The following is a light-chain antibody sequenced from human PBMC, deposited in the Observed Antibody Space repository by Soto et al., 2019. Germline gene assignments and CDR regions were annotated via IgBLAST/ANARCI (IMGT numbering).Light chain of an antibody. V-gene: IGKV3-20*01. CDR2: GAS. Sequence: EIVLTQSPGTLSLSPGERATLSCRASQSVSSNYLAWYQQKRGQAPRLLIYGASSRATGIPTRFSGSGSGTDFTLTISRMEPEDFSVYYCQQYDTSPRTFGQGTKVEI. CDR3: QQYDTSPRT. J-gene: IGKJ1*01. CDR1: QSVSSNY.